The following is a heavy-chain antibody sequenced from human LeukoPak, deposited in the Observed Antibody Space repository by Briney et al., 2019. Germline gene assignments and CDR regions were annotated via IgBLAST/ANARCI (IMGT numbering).Heavy chain of an antibody. V-gene: IGHV1-8*01. CDR3: AREAYDSGSFRTDYYYMDV. CDR2: MNPDSGNT. Sequence: ASVKVSCKASGYTFNSYEINWVRQATGQGLEWMGWMNPDSGNTGYAQKFQGRVTMTRNTSISTAYMELSSLRSEDTAVYYCAREAYDSGSFRTDYYYMDVWGKGTTVTISS. CDR1: GYTFNSYE. D-gene: IGHD3-10*01. J-gene: IGHJ6*03.